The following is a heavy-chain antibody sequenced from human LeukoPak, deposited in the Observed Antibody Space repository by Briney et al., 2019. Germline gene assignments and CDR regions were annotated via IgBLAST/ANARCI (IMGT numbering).Heavy chain of an antibody. V-gene: IGHV4-61*01. J-gene: IGHJ4*02. CDR1: GGSVSSGSYY. D-gene: IGHD3-22*01. CDR3: ARGSYYDRPSRSRVGY. Sequence: SETLSLTCTVSGGSVSSGSYYWSWIRQPPGKGLEWIGYLYYSGSTNYNPSLKSRVTISVDTSKNQFSLKLTSVTAADTAVYYCARGSYYDRPSRSRVGYWGQGTLVTVSS. CDR2: LYYSGST.